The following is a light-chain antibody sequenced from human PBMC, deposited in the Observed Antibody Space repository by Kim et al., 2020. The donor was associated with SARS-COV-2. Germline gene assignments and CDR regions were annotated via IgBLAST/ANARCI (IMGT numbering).Light chain of an antibody. Sequence: ASVGDRVSLTCRASHDISNWLAWYQQRPGKAPKLLIFGASRLQSAVPSRFSGSGSGTNFTLTISRLQPDDFATYYCQQGSAYPPTFGQGTKVEIK. CDR3: QQGSAYPPT. CDR2: GAS. J-gene: IGKJ1*01. V-gene: IGKV1D-12*01. CDR1: HDISNW.